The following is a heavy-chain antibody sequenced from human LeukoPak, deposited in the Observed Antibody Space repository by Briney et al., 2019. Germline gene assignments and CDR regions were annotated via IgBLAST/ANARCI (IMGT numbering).Heavy chain of an antibody. CDR1: GFIFSTYT. J-gene: IGHJ5*02. CDR2: INGDGRTT. D-gene: IGHD5-12*01. V-gene: IGHV3-64D*06. Sequence: GGSLRLSCSASGFIFSTYTMYWVRQAPGKGLEFVSVINGDGRTTYYADSVKGRFTISRDNSKNTLYLQVNSPRAEDTAVYYCVGDQVDNVGWLTWGQGTRVTVSS. CDR3: VGDQVDNVGWLT.